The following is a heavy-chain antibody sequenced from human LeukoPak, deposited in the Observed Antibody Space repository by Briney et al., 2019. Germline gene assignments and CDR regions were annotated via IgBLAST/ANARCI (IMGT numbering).Heavy chain of an antibody. J-gene: IGHJ4*02. CDR2: IYPGDSDT. CDR3: ARWGLAGYNFYPKYYFDY. CDR1: GYSFTSYW. Sequence: GESLKISCKGSGYSFTSYWIGWVRQMPGKGLEWMGIIYPGDSDTRYSPSFQGQVTISAAKSISTAYLQWSSLKASDTAVYYCARWGLAGYNFYPKYYFDYWGQGTLVTVSS. D-gene: IGHD5-12*01. V-gene: IGHV5-51*01.